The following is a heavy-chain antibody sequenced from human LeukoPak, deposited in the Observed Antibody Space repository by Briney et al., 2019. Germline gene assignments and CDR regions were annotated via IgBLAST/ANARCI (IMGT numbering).Heavy chain of an antibody. CDR2: IQQDGSEK. V-gene: IGHV3-7*01. Sequence: GSLRLPCAASGFTFSSYWMTWVRQAPGKGLEWVANIQQDGSEKNYVDSVKGRFTISRDNAKNSLYLQMNSLRAEDTAVYYCAQLRSFDYWGQGTLVTVSS. CDR1: GFTFSSYW. CDR3: AQLRSFDY. J-gene: IGHJ4*02. D-gene: IGHD5-24*01.